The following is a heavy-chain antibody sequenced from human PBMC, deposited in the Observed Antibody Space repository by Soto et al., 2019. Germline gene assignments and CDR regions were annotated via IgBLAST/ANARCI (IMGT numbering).Heavy chain of an antibody. J-gene: IGHJ6*02. Sequence: QITLKESGPTLVKPTQTLTLTCTFSGFSLNTGGLGVGWIRQPPGKALEWLALIYWDNDKRYSPSLMSRLTNTKDTSKNQVVLTMTNMDPVDAATYYCVHSRCGGDCLQSCSSHYYYGMDVWGQGTAVTVSS. CDR2: IYWDNDK. V-gene: IGHV2-5*02. CDR3: VHSRCGGDCLQSCSSHYYYGMDV. D-gene: IGHD2-21*02. CDR1: GFSLNTGGLG.